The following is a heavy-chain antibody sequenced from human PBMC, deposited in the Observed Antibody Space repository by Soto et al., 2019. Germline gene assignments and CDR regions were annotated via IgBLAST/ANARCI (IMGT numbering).Heavy chain of an antibody. V-gene: IGHV3-13*01. Sequence: EVQLVESGGGLVQPGGSLRLSCAASGFTFSSYDMHWVRQATGKGLEWVSAIGTAGDTYYPGSVKGRFTISRENAKNSLYLQMNSLRAGDTAVYYCARGPDSSASPIAPYYFDYWGQGTLVTVSS. CDR2: IGTAGDT. CDR3: ARGPDSSASPIAPYYFDY. J-gene: IGHJ4*02. D-gene: IGHD3-10*01. CDR1: GFTFSSYD.